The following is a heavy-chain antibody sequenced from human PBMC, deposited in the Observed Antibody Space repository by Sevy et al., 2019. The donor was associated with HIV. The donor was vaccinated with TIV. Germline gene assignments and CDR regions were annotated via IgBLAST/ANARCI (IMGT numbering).Heavy chain of an antibody. CDR3: ARSPPVVVVPGAPSWFDP. Sequence: SETLSLTCAVHDGSFSGYYWNWIRQLPGKGLEWIGEINESGITNYNPSLKSRVTISVDTSQKEFSLKLNSVTAADTAVYFCARSPPVVVVPGAPSWFDPWGQGTLVTVSS. V-gene: IGHV4-34*01. J-gene: IGHJ5*02. CDR2: INESGIT. D-gene: IGHD2-2*01. CDR1: DGSFSGYY.